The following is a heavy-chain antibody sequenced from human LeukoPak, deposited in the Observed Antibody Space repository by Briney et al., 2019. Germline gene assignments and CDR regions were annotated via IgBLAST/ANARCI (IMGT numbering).Heavy chain of an antibody. CDR1: GGSISSYY. J-gene: IGHJ4*02. CDR2: IYYSGST. Sequence: PSETLSLTCTVSGGSISSYYWSWIRQPPGKGLEWIGYIYYSGSTNYNPSLKSRVTISVDTSKNQFSLKLSSVTAADTAVYYCARGDGVPAASQSDYWGQGTLVTVSS. CDR3: ARGDGVPAASQSDY. V-gene: IGHV4-59*01. D-gene: IGHD2-2*01.